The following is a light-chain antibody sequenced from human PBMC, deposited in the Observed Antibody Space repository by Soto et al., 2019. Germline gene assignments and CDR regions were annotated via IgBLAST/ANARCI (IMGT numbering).Light chain of an antibody. J-gene: IGKJ1*01. CDR3: QQYDRSPWT. CDR1: QSVPRNY. V-gene: IGKV3D-20*01. Sequence: EVVLTQSPATLSLSPGERATLSCGASQSVPRNYLAWYQQKSGLAPRLLMYDASIRATGIPDRFSGSGSGTDFTLTISRLEPEDFAVYYCQQYDRSPWTFGQGTKV. CDR2: DAS.